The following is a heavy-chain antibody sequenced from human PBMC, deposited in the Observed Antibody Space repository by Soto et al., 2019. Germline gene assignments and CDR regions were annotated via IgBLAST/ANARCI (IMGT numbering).Heavy chain of an antibody. CDR3: ARVVRFGELLHYYYYGMDV. Sequence: PSETLSLTCTVSGGSISSYYWSWIRQPPGKGLEWIGYIYYSVSTNYNPSLKSRVTISVDTSKNQFSLKLSSVTAADTAVYYCARVVRFGELLHYYYYGMDVWGQGTTVTVSS. J-gene: IGHJ6*02. D-gene: IGHD3-10*01. CDR1: GGSISSYY. V-gene: IGHV4-59*08. CDR2: IYYSVST.